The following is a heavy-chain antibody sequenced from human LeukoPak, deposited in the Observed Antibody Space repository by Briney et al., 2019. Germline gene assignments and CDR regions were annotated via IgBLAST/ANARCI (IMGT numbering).Heavy chain of an antibody. CDR1: GGSISSYY. D-gene: IGHD5-12*01. J-gene: IGHJ4*02. CDR2: VYYSGST. CDR3: ASAYGGYYFDY. V-gene: IGHV4-59*05. Sequence: SETLSLTCTVSGGSISSYYWSWIRQPPGKGLEWIGSVYYSGSTYYNPSLKSRVTISVDTSKNQFSLKLSSVTAADTAVYYCASAYGGYYFDYWGQGTLVTVSS.